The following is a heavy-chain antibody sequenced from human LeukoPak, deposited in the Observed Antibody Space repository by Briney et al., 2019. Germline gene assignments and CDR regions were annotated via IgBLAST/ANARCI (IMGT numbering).Heavy chain of an antibody. CDR3: AKTANYYDSSGYGGFDY. J-gene: IGHJ4*02. V-gene: IGHV3-23*01. CDR2: ISGSGDST. CDR1: GFTFSTYA. Sequence: GGSLRLSCAASGFTFSTYAMGWVRQAPGKGLEWVSSISGSGDSTSYADSVKGRFTISRDNSENTLYLQMSSLRAEDTAVYYCAKTANYYDSSGYGGFDYWGQGTLVTVSS. D-gene: IGHD3-22*01.